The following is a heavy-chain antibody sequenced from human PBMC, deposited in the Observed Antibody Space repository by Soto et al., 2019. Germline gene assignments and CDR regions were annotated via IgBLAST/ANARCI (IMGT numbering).Heavy chain of an antibody. J-gene: IGHJ2*01. Sequence: EVQLVESGGGLVQPGGSLRLSCAASGFTVSSNYMSWVRQAPGKGLEWVSVIYSGGSTYYADSVKGRFTNSRDNSKNTLYLQMTSLRAEDTAVYYCARGPNPWSFDLLGRGTLVTVSS. CDR3: ARGPNPWSFDL. CDR2: IYSGGST. V-gene: IGHV3-66*01. CDR1: GFTVSSNY.